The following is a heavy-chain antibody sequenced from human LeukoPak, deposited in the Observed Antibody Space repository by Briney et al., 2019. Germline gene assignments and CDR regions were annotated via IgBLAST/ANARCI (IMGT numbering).Heavy chain of an antibody. J-gene: IGHJ6*02. CDR2: IIPIFGIA. V-gene: IGHV1-69*04. CDR1: GGTFSSYA. Sequence: SVKVSCKASGGTFSSYAISWVRQAPGQGLEWMGRIIPIFGIANYAQKFQGRVTITADKSTSTAYMELSSLRSGDTAVYYCAKSVVVVAWGMDVWGQGTTVTVSS. CDR3: AKSVVVVAWGMDV. D-gene: IGHD2-15*01.